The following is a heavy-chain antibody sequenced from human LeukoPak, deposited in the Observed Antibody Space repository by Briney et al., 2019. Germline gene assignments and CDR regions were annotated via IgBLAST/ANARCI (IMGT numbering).Heavy chain of an antibody. D-gene: IGHD5-24*01. CDR2: IYPGDSDT. Sequence: GESLRISCRGSGYSLTSYWIGWVRQMPGKGLEWMGIIYPGDSDTRYSPSFQGQVTISAGKSISTAYLQWSSLKASDTAVYYCARQGATIASYFYYMDVWGKGTTVTVSS. J-gene: IGHJ6*03. CDR1: GYSLTSYW. CDR3: ARQGATIASYFYYMDV. V-gene: IGHV5-51*01.